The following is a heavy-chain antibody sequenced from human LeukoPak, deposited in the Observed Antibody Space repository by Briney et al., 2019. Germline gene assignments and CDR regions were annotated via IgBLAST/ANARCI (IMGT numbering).Heavy chain of an antibody. CDR1: GYTFTSYD. CDR3: ARGELWSPFDY. J-gene: IGHJ4*02. V-gene: IGHV1-8*03. D-gene: IGHD5-18*01. Sequence: ASVRVSCKASGYTFTSYDINWVRQATGQGLEWMGWMNPNSGNTGYAQKFQGRVTITRNTSISTAYMELSSLRSEDTAVYYCARGELWSPFDYWGQGTLVTVSS. CDR2: MNPNSGNT.